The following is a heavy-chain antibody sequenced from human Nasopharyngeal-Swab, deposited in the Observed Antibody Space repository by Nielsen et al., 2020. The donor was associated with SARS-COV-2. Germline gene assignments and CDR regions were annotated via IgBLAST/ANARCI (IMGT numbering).Heavy chain of an antibody. CDR1: GFTFSSYS. J-gene: IGHJ4*02. CDR2: ISRSGSSR. CDR3: VRGDRRDY. Sequence: GGSLRLSCAASGFTFSSYSMNWVRQAPGKGLEWVSSISRSGSSRYYAASLKGRFTISRDNAQNSLFLQINSLTAEDTAFYFCVRGDRRDYWGLGTLVTVSS. V-gene: IGHV3-21*01.